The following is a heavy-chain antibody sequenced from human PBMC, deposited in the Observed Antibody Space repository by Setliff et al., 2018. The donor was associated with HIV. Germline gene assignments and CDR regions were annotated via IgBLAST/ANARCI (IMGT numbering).Heavy chain of an antibody. V-gene: IGHV4-39*01. Sequence: LTCTVSGDSISPDNYHWGWIRQPPGKGLEWIGHTANTDYNPSLKSRVTVSVDTSKNQLSLRLSSVTAADTAVYYCARHAALIKRYYYYYLDVWGKGTTVTVSS. D-gene: IGHD5-18*01. CDR2: TANT. J-gene: IGHJ6*03. CDR1: GDSISPDNYH. CDR3: ARHAALIKRYYYYYLDV.